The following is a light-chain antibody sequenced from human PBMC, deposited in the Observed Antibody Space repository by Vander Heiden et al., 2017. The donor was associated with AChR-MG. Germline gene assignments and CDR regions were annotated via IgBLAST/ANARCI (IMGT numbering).Light chain of an antibody. CDR2: ENE. V-gene: IGLV1-51*01. CDR3: GTWDRKMEV. Sequence: QSVLTQPPSLSAAPGQKVTISCSYGNSDFGLYSVSWYQQFPGTAPKPLIYENEKRASDIPDRFSGSKSGTAATLDIPGAQTGDEANYFRGTWDRKMEVFGGGTKLTVL. J-gene: IGLJ3*02. CDR1: NSDFGLYS.